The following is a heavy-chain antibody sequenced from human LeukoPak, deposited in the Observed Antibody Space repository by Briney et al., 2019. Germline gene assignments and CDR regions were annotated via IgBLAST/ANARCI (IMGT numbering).Heavy chain of an antibody. Sequence: HSGGSLRLSCAASGFTFNSYAMSWVRQAPGKGLEWVSTITGSGGSTSYADSVKGRFTISRDNSKNTLYLQMNSLRAEDTAVYYCAKDGGRDYDFWSGYYTGYYFDYWGQGTLVTVSS. D-gene: IGHD3-3*01. CDR2: ITGSGGST. CDR1: GFTFNSYA. V-gene: IGHV3-23*01. CDR3: AKDGGRDYDFWSGYYTGYYFDY. J-gene: IGHJ4*02.